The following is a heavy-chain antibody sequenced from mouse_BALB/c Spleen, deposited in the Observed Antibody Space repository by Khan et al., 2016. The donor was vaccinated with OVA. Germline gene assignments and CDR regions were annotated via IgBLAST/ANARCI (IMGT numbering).Heavy chain of an antibody. CDR3: AKNYSSDVYFDF. D-gene: IGHD2-12*01. J-gene: IGHJ2*01. CDR1: GYTFTSYV. V-gene: IGHV1S136*01. CDR2: IYPFNDAT. Sequence: VQLQQSGPELVKPGASVKMSCKASGYTFTSYVMHWVMQKPGQGLEWIGYIYPFNDATKYNDKFKGKATLTSDKSTNTAYMDRSGLTSEDSAVYFCAKNYSSDVYFDFWGQGTTLTVSS.